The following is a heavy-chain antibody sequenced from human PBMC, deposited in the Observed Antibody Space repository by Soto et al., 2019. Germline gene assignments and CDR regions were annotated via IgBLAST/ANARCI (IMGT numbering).Heavy chain of an antibody. Sequence: ETLSLTCAVYGGSFSGYYWSWIRQPPGKGLEWIGEINHSGSTNYNPSLKSRVTISVDTSKNQFSLKLSSVTAADTAVYYCARSRTIRTPFDYWGQGTLVTVSS. J-gene: IGHJ4*02. V-gene: IGHV4-34*01. CDR3: ARSRTIRTPFDY. CDR2: INHSGST. CDR1: GGSFSGYY. D-gene: IGHD1-7*01.